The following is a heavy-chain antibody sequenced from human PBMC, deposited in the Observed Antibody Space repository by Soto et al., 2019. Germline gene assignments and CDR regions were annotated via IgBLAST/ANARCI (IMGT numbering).Heavy chain of an antibody. D-gene: IGHD1-1*01. CDR3: AATYNWKPYYYHYGMDV. J-gene: IGHJ6*02. CDR2: IVVGSGNT. CDR1: GFTFTSSA. V-gene: IGHV1-58*01. Sequence: GASVKVSCKASGFTFTSSAVQWVRQARGQRLEWIGWIVVGSGNTNYAQKFQERVTITRDMSTSTAYMELSSLRSEDTAVYYCAATYNWKPYYYHYGMDVWGQGTTVTVSS.